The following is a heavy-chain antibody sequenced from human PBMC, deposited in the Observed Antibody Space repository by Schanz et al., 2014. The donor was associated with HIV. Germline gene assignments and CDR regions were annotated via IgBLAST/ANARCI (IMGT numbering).Heavy chain of an antibody. D-gene: IGHD5-18*01. V-gene: IGHV3-23*01. CDR3: AKDRNGYNQPIES. J-gene: IGHJ5*01. CDR1: GFTFSNYA. CDR2: ISASGGAT. Sequence: EVQLLESGGGLVQPGGSLTLTCAASGFTFSNYAMRWIRQAPGQGLEWVSGISASGGATYYADSVKGRFAISRDNSKNTLYLQMNSLRSDDTAVYYCAKDRNGYNQPIESWGHGTLVSVSS.